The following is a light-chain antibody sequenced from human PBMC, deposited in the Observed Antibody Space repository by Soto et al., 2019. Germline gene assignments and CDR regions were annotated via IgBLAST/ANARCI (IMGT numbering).Light chain of an antibody. CDR2: EVS. Sequence: QSALTQPASVSGSPGQSITISCTGTSSDVGNYNLVSWYQHHPGKAPKLMIYEVSKWPSGVSNRFSGSKSGNTASLTISGLQAEDEADYYCGSYAGRSTCVFGGGTKLTVL. CDR3: GSYAGRSTCV. J-gene: IGLJ3*02. V-gene: IGLV2-23*02. CDR1: SSDVGNYNL.